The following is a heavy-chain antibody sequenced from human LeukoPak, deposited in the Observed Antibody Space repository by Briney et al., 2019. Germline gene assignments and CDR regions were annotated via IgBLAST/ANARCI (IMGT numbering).Heavy chain of an antibody. V-gene: IGHV4-34*01. Sequence: KASETLSLTCAVYGGSFSGYYWSWIRQPPGKGLEWIGEINHSGSTNYNPSLKSRVTISVDTPKNQFSLKLSSVTAADTAVYYCARAIAVAGPSFYYYYGMDVWGQGTTVTVSS. CDR1: GGSFSGYY. CDR2: INHSGST. CDR3: ARAIAVAGPSFYYYYGMDV. D-gene: IGHD6-19*01. J-gene: IGHJ6*02.